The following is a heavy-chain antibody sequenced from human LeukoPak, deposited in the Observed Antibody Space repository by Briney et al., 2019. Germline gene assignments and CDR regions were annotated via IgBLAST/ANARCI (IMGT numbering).Heavy chain of an antibody. D-gene: IGHD6-19*01. V-gene: IGHV3-30-3*01. CDR3: ARDLSIAVAGTSGGNCFES. CDR1: GVTFSSYA. CDR2: ISYDGSNK. J-gene: IGHJ4*02. Sequence: GSSPRLSCAASGVTFSSYAMRWVRQAPGKGLEWVAVISYDGSNKYYADSVKGRYTISRDNSKNTLYLQMNSLSAEDTAVYYCARDLSIAVAGTSGGNCFESWGQGNLVTVSS.